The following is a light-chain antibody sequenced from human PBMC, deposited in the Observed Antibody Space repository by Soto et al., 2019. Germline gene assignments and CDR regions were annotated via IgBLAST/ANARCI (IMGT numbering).Light chain of an antibody. Sequence: QPVLTQPASLSGSPGQSITISCTGIRSDGGRSYFVSWYQQHPGKAPKLIIYDVSYRPSGISDRFSGSKSGNTASLSISGLQAEDEADYYCSSYTTNTALEVFGGGTKLTVL. V-gene: IGLV2-14*03. CDR2: DVS. CDR1: RSDGGRSYF. J-gene: IGLJ2*01. CDR3: SSYTTNTALEV.